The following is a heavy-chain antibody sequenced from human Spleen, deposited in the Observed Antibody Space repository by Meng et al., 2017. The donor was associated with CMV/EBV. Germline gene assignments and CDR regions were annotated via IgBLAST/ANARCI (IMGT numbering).Heavy chain of an antibody. J-gene: IGHJ4*02. CDR3: ARRVGAHAAYYFDY. D-gene: IGHD1-26*01. CDR2: IYYSGST. CDR1: GGSISSSSYC. V-gene: IGHV4-39*01. Sequence: SGGSISSSSYCWGWVRQPPGKGLEWIGSIYYSGSTYCNPSLKSRVTISVDTSKNQFSLKLSSVTAADTAVYYCARRVGAHAAYYFDYWGQGTLVTVSS.